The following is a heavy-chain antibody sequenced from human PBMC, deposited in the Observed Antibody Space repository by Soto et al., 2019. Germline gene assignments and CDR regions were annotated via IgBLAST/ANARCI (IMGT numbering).Heavy chain of an antibody. CDR3: ARDRLSPYVILAGYRFYGMDV. Sequence: PGGSLRLSCTASGFTFSTYEMNWVRQAPGKGLEWISYISSSSVSTIYYADSVRGRFTISRDNAKNSLFLQMNDLTAEDAAVYYCARDRLSPYVILAGYRFYGMDVWGQGTTVTVSS. CDR1: GFTFSTYE. V-gene: IGHV3-48*03. D-gene: IGHD3-9*01. CDR2: ISSSSVSTI. J-gene: IGHJ6*02.